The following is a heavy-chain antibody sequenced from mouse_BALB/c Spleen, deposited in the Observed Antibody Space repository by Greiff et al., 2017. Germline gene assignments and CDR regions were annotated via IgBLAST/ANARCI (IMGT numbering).Heavy chain of an antibody. J-gene: IGHJ2*01. Sequence: DVQLVESGGGLVQPGGSRKLSCAASGFTFSSFGMHWVRQAPEQGLEWVAYISSGSSTIYYADTVKGRFTISRDNPKNTLFLQMTSLRSEDTAMYYCAREGGRLRSPFDYWGQGTTLTVSS. D-gene: IGHD1-1*01. CDR2: ISSGSSTI. CDR1: GFTFSSFG. V-gene: IGHV5-17*02. CDR3: AREGGRLRSPFDY.